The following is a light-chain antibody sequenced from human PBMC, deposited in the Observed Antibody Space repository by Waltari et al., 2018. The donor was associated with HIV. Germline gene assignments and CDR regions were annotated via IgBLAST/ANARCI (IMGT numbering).Light chain of an antibody. Sequence: QSALPQPRSVSGSPGQSVTISCTGPSSDVGGYNSVSWYQQHPGKAPKLLIYEVSKWPSGVPDRFSGSKSGNTASLTISGLRADDEADYYCCSYGGTYNVFGTGTKVTIL. CDR2: EVS. CDR3: CSYGGTYNV. J-gene: IGLJ1*01. V-gene: IGLV2-11*01. CDR1: SSDVGGYNS.